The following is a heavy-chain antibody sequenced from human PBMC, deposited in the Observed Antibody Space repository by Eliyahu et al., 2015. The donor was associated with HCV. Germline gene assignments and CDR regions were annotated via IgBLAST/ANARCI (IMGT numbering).Heavy chain of an antibody. CDR1: GXXFSSYA. D-gene: IGHD6-19*01. J-gene: IGHJ4*02. CDR3: AKERGQWRTLYYFDY. Sequence: EVQLLESGGGLVQPGGSLRXSCAASGXXFSSYAMSWVRQAPGKGLEWVSAISGSGGSTYYADSVKGRFTISRDNSKNTLYLQMNSLRAEDTAVYYCAKERGQWRTLYYFDYWGQGTLVTVSS. V-gene: IGHV3-23*01. CDR2: ISGSGGST.